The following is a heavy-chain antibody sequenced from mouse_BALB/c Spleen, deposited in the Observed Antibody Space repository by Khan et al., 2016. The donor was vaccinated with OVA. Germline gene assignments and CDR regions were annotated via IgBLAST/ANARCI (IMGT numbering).Heavy chain of an antibody. D-gene: IGHD2-1*01. CDR1: GFTFSSFG. CDR2: ISSGSSTI. V-gene: IGHV5-17*02. Sequence: EVELVESGGGLVQPGGSRKLSCAASGFTFSSFGMHWVRPAPKKGLEWVAYISSGSSTIYYVDTVKGRFTISRDNPKNTLFLQMTSLRSEDTAMYYGARSGGNFHWYFDVWGAGTSVTVSS. CDR3: ARSGGNFHWYFDV. J-gene: IGHJ1*01.